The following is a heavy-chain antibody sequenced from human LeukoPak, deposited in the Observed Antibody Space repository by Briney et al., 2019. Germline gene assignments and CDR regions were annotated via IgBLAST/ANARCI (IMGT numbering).Heavy chain of an antibody. CDR2: IYYSGST. J-gene: IGHJ4*02. D-gene: IGHD5-12*01. CDR1: GGSISSSSYY. CDR3: ARVGGYSGYELGNY. Sequence: SETLPLTCTVSGGSISSSSYYWGWIRQPPGKGLEWIGSIYYSGSTYYNPSLKSRVTISVDTSKNQFSLKLSSVTAADTAVYYCARVGGYSGYELGNYWGQGTLVTVSS. V-gene: IGHV4-39*07.